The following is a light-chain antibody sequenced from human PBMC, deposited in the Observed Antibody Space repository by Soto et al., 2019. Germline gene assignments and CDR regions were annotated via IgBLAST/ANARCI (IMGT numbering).Light chain of an antibody. J-gene: IGKJ2*01. CDR3: QQYRSSPYT. CDR2: GAS. CDR1: QSVSSN. Sequence: EIVMTQSPATLSVSPGERATLSCRASQSVSSNLAWYQQKPGQAPRLLIYGASTRATGIPARFSGSGSGTDFTLTISRMETEDFAVYYCQQYRSSPYTFGQGTKVDIK. V-gene: IGKV3-15*01.